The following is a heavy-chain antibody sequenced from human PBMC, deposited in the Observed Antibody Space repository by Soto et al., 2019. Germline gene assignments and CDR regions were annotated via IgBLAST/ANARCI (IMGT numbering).Heavy chain of an antibody. Sequence: QVHLVESGGGVVQPGQSLRLSCAASGFTFNTYAMHWFRQAPGKGLEWVAIISYDSINKFYSDSVKGRFTISRDNSENXXYLQMNSLRPDDTAVYYCAKTDPGGRCSGICYPDYWGQGTLVTVSS. CDR3: AKTDPGGRCSGICYPDY. CDR1: GFTFNTYA. CDR2: ISYDSINK. J-gene: IGHJ4*02. V-gene: IGHV3-30*18. D-gene: IGHD2-15*01.